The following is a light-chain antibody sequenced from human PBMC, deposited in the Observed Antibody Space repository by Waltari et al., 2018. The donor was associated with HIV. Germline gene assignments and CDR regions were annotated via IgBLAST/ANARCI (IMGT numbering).Light chain of an antibody. CDR3: QQCYSSPQT. CDR1: QSIGRC. CDR2: AAS. Sequence: DIQMTQSPSSLSASVGDRVTITCRESQSIGRCLHWYQQKPGKAPNLLIYAASNLQSGVPSRFSGSGSGTIFTLTISSLQPEDFATYCCQQCYSSPQTFGQGTKVEI. V-gene: IGKV1-39*01. J-gene: IGKJ1*01.